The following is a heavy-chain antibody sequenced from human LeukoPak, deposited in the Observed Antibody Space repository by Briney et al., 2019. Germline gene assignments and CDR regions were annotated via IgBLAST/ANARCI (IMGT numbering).Heavy chain of an antibody. CDR3: AGRGYTLNY. V-gene: IGHV4-61*07. CDR2: IYYSGGT. J-gene: IGHJ4*02. Sequence: LEWIGYIYYSGGTNYNPSLKSRVTMSVDTSKNQFSLKLTSVTAADTAVYYCAGRGYTLNYWGQGTLVTVSS. D-gene: IGHD1-1*01.